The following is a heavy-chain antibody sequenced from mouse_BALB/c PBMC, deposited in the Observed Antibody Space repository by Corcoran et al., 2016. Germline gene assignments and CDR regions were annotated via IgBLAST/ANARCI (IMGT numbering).Heavy chain of an antibody. D-gene: IGHD2-1*01. CDR1: GFNIKDTY. CDR3: ALIYYGNLFAY. J-gene: IGHJ3*01. CDR2: IDPANGNT. Sequence: VQLQQSGAELVKPGASVKLSCTASGFNIKDTYMHWVKQRPEQGLEGIGRIDPANGNTKYDPKFQGKATITADTSSNTAYLQLSSLTSEDTAVYYCALIYYGNLFAYWGQGTLVTVSA. V-gene: IGHV14-3*02.